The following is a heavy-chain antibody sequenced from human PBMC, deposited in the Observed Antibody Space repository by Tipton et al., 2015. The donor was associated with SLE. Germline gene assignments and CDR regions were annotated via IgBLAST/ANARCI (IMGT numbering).Heavy chain of an antibody. V-gene: IGHV4-4*07. D-gene: IGHD3/OR15-3a*01. CDR1: GGSISSYY. CDR3: ARAMAWTGDPLHFDY. CDR2: VYFGVST. Sequence: TLSLTCTVSGGSISSYYWSWIRQPAGKGLEGIGRVYFGVSTNYNPSLKSRVAISLDTSKNQFSLKLKSVTAADTAVYFCARAMAWTGDPLHFDYWGQGSLVTVSS. J-gene: IGHJ4*02.